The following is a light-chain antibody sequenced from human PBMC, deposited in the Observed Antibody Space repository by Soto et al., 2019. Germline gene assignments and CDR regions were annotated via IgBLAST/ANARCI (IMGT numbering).Light chain of an antibody. CDR2: KAS. V-gene: IGKV1-5*03. Sequence: DIQLTQSPSFLSASVGDRITITCRASQSISSWLARYQQKPGKAPKLLIYKASSLESGVPSRFSGSGSGTEFTLTISSLQPDDFATYYCQQYNSYPWTFGQGTKVDIK. J-gene: IGKJ1*01. CDR1: QSISSW. CDR3: QQYNSYPWT.